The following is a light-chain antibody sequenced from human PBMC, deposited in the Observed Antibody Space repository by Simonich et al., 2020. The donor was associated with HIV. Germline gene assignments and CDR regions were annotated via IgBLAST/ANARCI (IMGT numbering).Light chain of an antibody. J-gene: IGKJ4*01. Sequence: DIVMTQSPDSLAVSLGERATINCKSSQGVLYGSNNKNYLAWYQRKPGQPPKLLIYWAPTRESGVPDRFSGSGSGTEFTLAISSLQSEDFAVYYCQQYNDWPLTFGGGTKVDIK. CDR3: QQYNDWPLT. CDR1: QGVLYGSNNKNY. CDR2: WAP. V-gene: IGKV4-1*01.